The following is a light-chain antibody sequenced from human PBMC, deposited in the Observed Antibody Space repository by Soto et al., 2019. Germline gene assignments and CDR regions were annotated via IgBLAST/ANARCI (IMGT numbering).Light chain of an antibody. Sequence: LQLTQSPSSLSASVGDRVTIVCRASESISDYLNWYQLKSGEAPKVLIYSASTLRGGVPSRFRGTGSGTEFTLTISSLQPEDVATYYCQQTFSHLLSFGGGTTVEIK. V-gene: IGKV1-39*01. J-gene: IGKJ4*01. CDR2: SAS. CDR1: ESISDY. CDR3: QQTFSHLLS.